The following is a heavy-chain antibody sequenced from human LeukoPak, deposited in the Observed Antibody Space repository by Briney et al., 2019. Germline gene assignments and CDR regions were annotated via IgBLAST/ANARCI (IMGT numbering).Heavy chain of an antibody. CDR3: GGVLCVSNGKCYDFDI. V-gene: IGHV4-4*07. CDR2: MYSSGSN. D-gene: IGHD2-8*01. Sequence: SETLTLTCTVSGTIISTYHWSWFRQSAGKGLEWIALMYSSGSNNYSPSLMNRLTILSSNSTNHFSLMLSSVTTADATVYYCGGVLCVSNGKCYDFDIWGQGTTVIVSS. CDR1: GTIISTYH. J-gene: IGHJ3*02.